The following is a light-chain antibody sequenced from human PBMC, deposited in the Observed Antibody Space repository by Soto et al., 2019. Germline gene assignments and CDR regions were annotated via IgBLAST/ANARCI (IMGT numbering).Light chain of an antibody. CDR3: QHYGYSLWT. Sequence: EIWLTQSPGTLSLSPGERATLSCRASQSVSSRYLDWYQQKPGQAPRLLIYGASSRATGIPERLSGSGYGTDLTLTITRMETEDFEVYYCQHYGYSLWTFGQGTKVDIK. J-gene: IGKJ1*01. V-gene: IGKV3-20*01. CDR2: GAS. CDR1: QSVSSRY.